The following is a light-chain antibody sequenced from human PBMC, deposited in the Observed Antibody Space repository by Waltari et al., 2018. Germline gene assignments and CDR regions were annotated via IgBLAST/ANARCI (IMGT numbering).Light chain of an antibody. Sequence: EIVLTQSPGTLSLSPGERATLSCRTSQSVSSSSLTWYQQKPGQAPRLLIHGASSRATGIPDRFSGSGSGTDFTLTISRLEPEDFAVYYCQQYGSSSITFGQGTRLEIK. V-gene: IGKV3-20*01. CDR2: GAS. CDR1: QSVSSSS. CDR3: QQYGSSSIT. J-gene: IGKJ5*01.